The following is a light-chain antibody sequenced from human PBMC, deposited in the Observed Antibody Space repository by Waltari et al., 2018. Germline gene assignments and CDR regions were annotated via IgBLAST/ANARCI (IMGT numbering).Light chain of an antibody. CDR3: CSYAGSYTFL. CDR1: SSDIGGYNY. Sequence: QAALTQPRSVSGSPGQSVTISCTGTSSDIGGYNYVSWYQQHPGTAPKLMIYEVSKRPSGFSDRFSGSKSGNTSSLTISGLQAEYEADYYCCSYAGSYTFLFGGGTRLTVL. CDR2: EVS. J-gene: IGLJ2*01. V-gene: IGLV2-11*01.